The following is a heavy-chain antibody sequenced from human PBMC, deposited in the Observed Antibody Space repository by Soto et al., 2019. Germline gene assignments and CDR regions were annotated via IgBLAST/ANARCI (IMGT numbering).Heavy chain of an antibody. D-gene: IGHD4-4*01. Sequence: GGSLRLSCAASGFTFSSYSMNWVSQAPGKGLEWVSSISGSGNYTHYADFLRGRFTISRDNAKTSLYLQMNSLRADDTAVYYCAREGINNYNEYYFDSWGQGTVVTVSS. J-gene: IGHJ4*02. CDR2: ISGSGNYT. V-gene: IGHV3-21*01. CDR1: GFTFSSYS. CDR3: AREGINNYNEYYFDS.